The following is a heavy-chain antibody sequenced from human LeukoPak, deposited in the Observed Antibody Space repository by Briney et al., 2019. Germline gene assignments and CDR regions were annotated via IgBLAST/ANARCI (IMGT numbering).Heavy chain of an antibody. CDR2: IYYSGST. D-gene: IGHD4-23*01. CDR1: GGSISSYY. V-gene: IGHV4-59*01. Sequence: PSETLSLTCTVSGGSISSYYWSWIRQPPGKGLEWIGYIYYSGSTNYNPSLKGRVTISVDTSKNQFSLKLSSVTAADTAVYYCARFKGDYVGYFDYWGQGTLVTVSS. CDR3: ARFKGDYVGYFDY. J-gene: IGHJ4*02.